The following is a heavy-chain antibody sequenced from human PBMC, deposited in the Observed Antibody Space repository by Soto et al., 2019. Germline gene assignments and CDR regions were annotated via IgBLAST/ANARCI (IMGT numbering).Heavy chain of an antibody. CDR1: GFTFSSYS. V-gene: IGHV3-48*01. D-gene: IGHD5-12*01. J-gene: IGHJ6*02. Sequence: PGGSLRLSCAASGFTFSSYSMNWVRQAPGKGLEWVSYISSSSSTIYYADSVKGRFTISRDNSKNTLYLQMNSLRAEDTAVYYCARDAIAATIGYYYAMDVWGQGTTVTVSS. CDR2: ISSSSSTI. CDR3: ARDAIAATIGYYYAMDV.